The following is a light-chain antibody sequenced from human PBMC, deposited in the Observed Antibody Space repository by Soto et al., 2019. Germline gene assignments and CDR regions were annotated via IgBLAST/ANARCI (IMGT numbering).Light chain of an antibody. V-gene: IGKV3-11*01. CDR3: QQCHRYLT. Sequence: VFTQSPATLSLSPGERATLSCRASQSVSSYLAWYQQKPGQAPRLLIYDASNRATGIPARFSGSGSGTEFTLTISSLQPDDIATYYCQQCHRYLTFGQGTKVDI. J-gene: IGKJ1*01. CDR2: DAS. CDR1: QSVSSY.